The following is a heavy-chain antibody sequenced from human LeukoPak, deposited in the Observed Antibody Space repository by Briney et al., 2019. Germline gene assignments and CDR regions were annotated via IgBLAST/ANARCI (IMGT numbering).Heavy chain of an antibody. D-gene: IGHD3/OR15-3a*01. Sequence: SVNVSCKASGGTFSSYAISWVRQAPGQGLEWMGGIIPIFGTANYAQKFQGRVTMTRDTSTSTVYMELSSLRSEDTAVYYCARWTTTYLDYWGQGTLVTVSS. CDR1: GGTFSSYA. J-gene: IGHJ4*02. CDR2: IIPIFGTA. V-gene: IGHV1-69*05. CDR3: ARWTTTYLDY.